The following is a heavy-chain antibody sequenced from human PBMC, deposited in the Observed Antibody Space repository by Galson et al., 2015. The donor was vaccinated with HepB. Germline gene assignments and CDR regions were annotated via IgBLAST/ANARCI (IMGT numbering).Heavy chain of an antibody. CDR2: ISYDGSNK. Sequence: SLRLSCAASGFTFSSYAMHWVRQAPGKGLEWVAVISYDGSNKYYADSVKGRFTISRDNPKNTLYLQMNSLRAEDTAVYYCARVVRYYFDYWGQGTLVTVSS. J-gene: IGHJ4*02. CDR1: GFTFSSYA. CDR3: ARVVRYYFDY. D-gene: IGHD6-6*01. V-gene: IGHV3-30*04.